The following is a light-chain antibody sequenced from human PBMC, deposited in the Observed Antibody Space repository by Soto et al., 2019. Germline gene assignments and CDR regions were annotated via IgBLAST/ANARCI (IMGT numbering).Light chain of an antibody. J-gene: IGKJ1*01. Sequence: DIQMTQSPSTLSASVGDRGTSACRASQTIDSWLAWYQQRPGKPPNLLIYKASTLASGVPSRFSGSGSGTEFTLTINSLQPDDFATYSCQQHHIYSGTFRQGTKVDIK. CDR3: QQHHIYSGT. CDR2: KAS. CDR1: QTIDSW. V-gene: IGKV1-5*03.